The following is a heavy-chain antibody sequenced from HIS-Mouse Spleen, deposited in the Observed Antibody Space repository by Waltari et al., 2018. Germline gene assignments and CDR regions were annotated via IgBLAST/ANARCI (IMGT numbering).Heavy chain of an antibody. CDR2: IYGGGST. Sequence: EVQLVETGGGLIQPGGSLRLSCAASGFTVSSNYMSWVRQAPGKGLEWVSGIYGGGSTYYADSVKVRFTISRDNSKNTLYLQMNSLRAEDTAVYYCARHYYYGSGSYYFDYWGQGTLVTVSS. J-gene: IGHJ4*02. D-gene: IGHD3-10*01. V-gene: IGHV3-53*02. CDR3: ARHYYYGSGSYYFDY. CDR1: GFTVSSNY.